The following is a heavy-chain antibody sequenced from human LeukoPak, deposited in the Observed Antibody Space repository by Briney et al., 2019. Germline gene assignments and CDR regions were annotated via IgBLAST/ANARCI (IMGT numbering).Heavy chain of an antibody. Sequence: GGSLRLSCAASGFTFSSYAMHWVRQAPGKGLEWVAVISYDGSNKYYADSVKGRFTISRDNSKNTLYLQMNSLRAEDTAVYYCALERIVGADFDYWGQGTLVTVSS. CDR1: GFTFSSYA. CDR3: ALERIVGADFDY. J-gene: IGHJ4*02. CDR2: ISYDGSNK. D-gene: IGHD1-26*01. V-gene: IGHV3-30*04.